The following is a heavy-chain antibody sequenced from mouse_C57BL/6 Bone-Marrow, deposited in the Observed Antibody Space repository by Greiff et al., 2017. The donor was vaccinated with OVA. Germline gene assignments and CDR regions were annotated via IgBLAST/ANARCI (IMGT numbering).Heavy chain of an antibody. D-gene: IGHD1-1*01. J-gene: IGHJ1*03. CDR2: IDPSDSYT. Sequence: VQLQQSGAELVMPGASVKLSCKASGYTFTSYWMHWVKQRPGQGLEWIGEIDPSDSYTNYNQKFKGKSTLTVDKSSSTAYMQLSSLTSEDSAVYYCARILDYYGSIHWYFDVWGTGTTVTVSS. CDR1: GYTFTSYW. V-gene: IGHV1-69*01. CDR3: ARILDYYGSIHWYFDV.